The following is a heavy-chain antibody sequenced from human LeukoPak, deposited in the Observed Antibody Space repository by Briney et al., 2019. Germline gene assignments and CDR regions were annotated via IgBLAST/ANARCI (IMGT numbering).Heavy chain of an antibody. J-gene: IGHJ4*02. D-gene: IGHD2-2*01. CDR1: GFTFSSYA. CDR3: AKDTRGVVVPAAPFDY. Sequence: GGSLRLSCAASGFTFSSYAMGWVRQAPGKGLEWVSAISGSGGSTYYADSVKGRFTISRDNSKNTLYLQMNSLRAEDTAVYYCAKDTRGVVVPAAPFDYWGQGTLVTVSS. CDR2: ISGSGGST. V-gene: IGHV3-23*01.